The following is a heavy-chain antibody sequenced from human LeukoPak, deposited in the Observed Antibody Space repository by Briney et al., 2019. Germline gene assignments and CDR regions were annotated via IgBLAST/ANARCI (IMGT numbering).Heavy chain of an antibody. J-gene: IGHJ3*02. CDR2: ISSSSSYI. CDR1: GFTFSSYS. V-gene: IGHV3-21*01. CDR3: ARGPLYYYDSSGYSAFDI. D-gene: IGHD3-22*01. Sequence: MPGGSLRLSCAASGFTFSSYSMNWVRQAPGKGLEWVSSISSSSSYIYYADSVKGRFTISRDNAKNSLYLQMNSLRAEDTAVYYCARGPLYYYDSSGYSAFDIWGQGTMVTVSS.